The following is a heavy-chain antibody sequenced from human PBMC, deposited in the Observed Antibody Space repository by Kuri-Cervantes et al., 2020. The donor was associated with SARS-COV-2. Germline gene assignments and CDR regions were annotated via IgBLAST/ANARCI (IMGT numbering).Heavy chain of an antibody. CDR1: GGSINDYY. D-gene: IGHD1-26*01. V-gene: IGHV4-59*01. Sequence: SETLSLTCTVSGGSINDYYWGWIRQPPGKGLEWIGYFYSTGVTNYDPSLKTRVTISTDASKNQLPLKLTSVTAAGTAVYYCARDNILFSGSGFDTWGQGALVTVSS. CDR3: ARDNILFSGSGFDT. CDR2: FYSTGVT. J-gene: IGHJ5*02.